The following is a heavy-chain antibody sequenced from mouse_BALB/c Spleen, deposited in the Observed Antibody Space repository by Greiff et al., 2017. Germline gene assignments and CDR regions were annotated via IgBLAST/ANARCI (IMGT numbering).Heavy chain of an antibody. CDR1: GYTFTSYW. J-gene: IGHJ4*01. CDR3: AVYGNSYYYAMDY. Sequence: VQLQQSGAELARPGASVKLSCKASGYTFTSYWMQWVKQRPGQGLEWIGAIYPGDGDTRYTQKFKGKATLTADKSSSTAYMQLSSLASEDSAVYYCAVYGNSYYYAMDYWGQGTSVTVSS. V-gene: IGHV1-87*01. CDR2: IYPGDGDT. D-gene: IGHD2-10*02.